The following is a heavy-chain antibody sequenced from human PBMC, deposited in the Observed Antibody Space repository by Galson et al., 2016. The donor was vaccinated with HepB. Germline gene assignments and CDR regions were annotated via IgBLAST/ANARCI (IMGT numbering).Heavy chain of an antibody. CDR1: GGSIRPYY. Sequence: SETLSLTCTVSGGSIRPYYWTWIRQPPGKGLEWIGYIYYSGLTNYNSSLKSRVTISVDTSKSQFSLKVTSVTAADTAVYYCARRADDAYGSGSLDYWGQGTLVTVSS. J-gene: IGHJ4*02. D-gene: IGHD3-10*01. CDR3: ARRADDAYGSGSLDY. CDR2: IYYSGLT. V-gene: IGHV4-59*08.